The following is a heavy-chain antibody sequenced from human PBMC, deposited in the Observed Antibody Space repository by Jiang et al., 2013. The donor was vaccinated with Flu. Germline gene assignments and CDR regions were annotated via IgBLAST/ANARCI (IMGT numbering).Heavy chain of an antibody. V-gene: IGHV3-48*03. Sequence: PGGSLRLSCAASGFTFSSYEMNWVRQAPGKGLEWVSYISSSGSTIYYADSVKGRFTISRDNAKNSLYLQVNSLRAEDTAVYYCARDRGELVYWGQGTLVTVSS. CDR3: ARDRGELVY. D-gene: IGHD3-16*01. CDR1: GFTFSSYE. J-gene: IGHJ4*02. CDR2: ISSSGSTI.